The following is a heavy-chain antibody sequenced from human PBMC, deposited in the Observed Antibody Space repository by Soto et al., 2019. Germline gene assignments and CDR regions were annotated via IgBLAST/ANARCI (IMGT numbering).Heavy chain of an antibody. CDR2: ISAYNGNT. J-gene: IGHJ4*02. Sequence: QVQLVQSGAEVKKPGASVKVSCKASGYTFTSYGISWVRQAPGQGLEWMGRISAYNGNTNYAQKLQGRVNMTTDTSTSTAYMELRGLRSDDTAVYYCARERSERTKRSLGVDYWGQGTLVTVSS. V-gene: IGHV1-18*04. CDR1: GYTFTSYG. CDR3: ARERSERTKRSLGVDY. D-gene: IGHD3-16*02.